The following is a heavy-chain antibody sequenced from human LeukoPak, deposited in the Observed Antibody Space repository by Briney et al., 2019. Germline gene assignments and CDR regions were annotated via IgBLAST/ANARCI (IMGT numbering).Heavy chain of an antibody. J-gene: IGHJ4*02. V-gene: IGHV3-30*02. CDR2: IHYDGNNK. D-gene: IGHD4-17*01. CDR3: AARRLTVTTEIDY. Sequence: GGSLRLSCAASGFTFSSYSMNWVRQAPGKGLDWVAFIHYDGNNKYYADSVKGRFTISRDNSKNTLYLQMNSLRPEDTAVYYCAARRLTVTTEIDYWGQGTLVTVSS. CDR1: GFTFSSYS.